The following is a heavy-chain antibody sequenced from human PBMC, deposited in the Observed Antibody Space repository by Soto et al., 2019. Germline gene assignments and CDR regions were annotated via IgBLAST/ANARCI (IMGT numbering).Heavy chain of an antibody. Sequence: QVQLQQWGAGLLKPSETLSLTCAVYGGSFSGYYWSWIRQPPGKGLEWIGEINHSGSTNYNPSLKSRVTISVDTSKNQFSLKLSSVTAADTAVYYCARVGAVAGTGDYYYYGMDVWGHGTTVTVS. V-gene: IGHV4-34*01. D-gene: IGHD6-19*01. CDR1: GGSFSGYY. CDR3: ARVGAVAGTGDYYYYGMDV. CDR2: INHSGST. J-gene: IGHJ6*02.